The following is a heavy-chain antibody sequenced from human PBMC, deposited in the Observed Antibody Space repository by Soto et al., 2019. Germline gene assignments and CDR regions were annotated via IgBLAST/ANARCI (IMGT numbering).Heavy chain of an antibody. Sequence: GGSLRLSCAASGFTFSSYAMNWVRQAPGKGLEWVSDISSSSSSTYYADSVKGRFTISRGNAKNSLYLQMNSLRAEDTAVYYCARGLYDFWSGYPLRAFDIWGQGTMVTVSS. CDR1: GFTFSSYA. CDR3: ARGLYDFWSGYPLRAFDI. D-gene: IGHD3-3*01. V-gene: IGHV3-48*01. CDR2: ISSSSSST. J-gene: IGHJ3*02.